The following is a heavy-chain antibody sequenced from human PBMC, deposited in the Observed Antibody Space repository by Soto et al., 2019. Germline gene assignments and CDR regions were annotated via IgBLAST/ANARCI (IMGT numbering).Heavy chain of an antibody. J-gene: IGHJ4*02. CDR3: ARGVLRFLEWLRFRENGGGAPNDY. Sequence: GGSLRLSCAASGFTFSDYYMSWIRQAPGKGLEWVSYISSSGSTIYYADSVKGRFTISRDNAKNSLYLQMNSLRAEDTAVYYCARGVLRFLEWLRFRENGGGAPNDYWGQGTLVTVSS. D-gene: IGHD3-3*01. V-gene: IGHV3-11*01. CDR2: ISSSGSTI. CDR1: GFTFSDYY.